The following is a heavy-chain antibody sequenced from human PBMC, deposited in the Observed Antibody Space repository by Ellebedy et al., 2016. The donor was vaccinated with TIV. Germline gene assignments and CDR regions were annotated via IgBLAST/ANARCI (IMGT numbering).Heavy chain of an antibody. CDR2: IYYIGST. Sequence: SETLSLTXTVSGGSISSYYWSWIRQPPGQGLEWFASIYYIGSTNYNPSLKSRVTISVDTSKNQFSLKLSSVPAAHTAVYYCANSFVSSTSWAGGMDVWGQGTTVTVSS. CDR3: ANSFVSSTSWAGGMDV. CDR1: GGSISSYY. V-gene: IGHV4-59*01. D-gene: IGHD2-2*01. J-gene: IGHJ6*02.